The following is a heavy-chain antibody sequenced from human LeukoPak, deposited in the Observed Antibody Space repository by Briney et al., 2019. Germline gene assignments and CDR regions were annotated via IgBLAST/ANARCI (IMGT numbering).Heavy chain of an antibody. J-gene: IGHJ4*02. V-gene: IGHV3-48*03. CDR1: GFIFSSYE. D-gene: IGHD1-26*01. Sequence: FLRLSCAASGFIFSSYEMYCVRPAPGEGVELVSYISSSGSTLYYAVSVKGRFTISRDNAKNSLFLHMNSLGAEDVAVYYCARDPPGNSGYDYWGQGALVTVSS. CDR3: ARDPPGNSGYDY. CDR2: ISSSGSTL.